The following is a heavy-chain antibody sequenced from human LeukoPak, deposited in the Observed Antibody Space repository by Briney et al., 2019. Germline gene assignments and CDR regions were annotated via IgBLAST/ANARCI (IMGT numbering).Heavy chain of an antibody. J-gene: IGHJ6*03. CDR3: ASGIRDYYYYYYMDV. V-gene: IGHV1-69*05. CDR1: GGTFSSYA. D-gene: IGHD5-18*01. CDR2: IIPIFGTA. Sequence: ASVKVSCKASGGTFSSYAISWVRQAPGHGLEWMGGIIPIFGTANYAQKFQGRVTITTDESTSTAYMELSSLRSEDTAVYYCASGIRDYYYYYYMDVWGKGTTVTVSS.